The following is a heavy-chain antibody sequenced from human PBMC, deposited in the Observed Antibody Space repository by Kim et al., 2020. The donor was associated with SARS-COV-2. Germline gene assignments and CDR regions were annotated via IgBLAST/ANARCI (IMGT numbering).Heavy chain of an antibody. CDR1: GFAFSNSA. J-gene: IGHJ4*02. V-gene: IGHV3-23*01. CDR3: AKDLRAVAGY. Sequence: GGSLRLSCAVSGFAFSNSAMSWVRQAPGKGLQWVSTIRSSGDTTYYADSVKGRFTISRDNSKNTLYLQMNSLRVEDTAVYYCAKDLRAVAGYGGQGTLVT. D-gene: IGHD6-19*01. CDR2: IRSSGDTT.